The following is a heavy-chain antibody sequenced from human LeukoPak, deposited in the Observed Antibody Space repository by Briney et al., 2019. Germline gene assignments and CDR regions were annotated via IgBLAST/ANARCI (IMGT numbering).Heavy chain of an antibody. CDR3: ARGEYSSSWYPFDY. Sequence: ASVKVSCKTCGYTFIGYDINWVRQAPGQGLEWMGWMKSNSGDTHFAQKFQGRLTMTRNTSISTAFMELSSLRAEDTAVYYCARGEYSSSWYPFDYWGKGSLVTVSS. V-gene: IGHV1-8*01. D-gene: IGHD6-13*01. CDR2: MKSNSGDT. J-gene: IGHJ4*02. CDR1: GYTFIGYD.